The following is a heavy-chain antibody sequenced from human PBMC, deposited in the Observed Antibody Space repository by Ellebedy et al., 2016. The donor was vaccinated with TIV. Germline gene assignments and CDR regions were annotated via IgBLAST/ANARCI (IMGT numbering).Heavy chain of an antibody. CDR2: VYPKNGDT. D-gene: IGHD6-6*01. CDR3: AAFPYISSSSAY. Sequence: ASVKVSCKTSGYTFIAYHIHWVRQAPGQGLEWMGWVYPKNGDTTYAQKFQGRVTMTRDTSTSTGYMELSSLRSDDTAVYYCAAFPYISSSSAYWGQGALVTVSS. J-gene: IGHJ4*02. CDR1: GYTFIAYH. V-gene: IGHV1-2*02.